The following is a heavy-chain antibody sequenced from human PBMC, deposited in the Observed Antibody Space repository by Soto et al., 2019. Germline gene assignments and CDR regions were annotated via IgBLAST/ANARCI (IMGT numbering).Heavy chain of an antibody. CDR2: ISGSGGST. Sequence: GGSLRLSCAASGFTFSSYAMSWVRQAPGKGLEWVSAISGSGGSTYYADSVKGRFTISRDNSKNTLYLQMNSLRAEDTAVYYFAKVVVGNYYDSSGPLDYWGQGTLVTVSS. J-gene: IGHJ4*02. CDR3: AKVVVGNYYDSSGPLDY. D-gene: IGHD3-22*01. V-gene: IGHV3-23*01. CDR1: GFTFSSYA.